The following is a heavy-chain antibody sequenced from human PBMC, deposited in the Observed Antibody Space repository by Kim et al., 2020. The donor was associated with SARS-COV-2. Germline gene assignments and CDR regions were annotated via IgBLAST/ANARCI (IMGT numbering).Heavy chain of an antibody. Sequence: GGSLRLSCAASGFTFSDHYMGWVRQAPGKGLEWLGRIRNKGNSYTTEYAASVKGRLTISRDDSKNSLYLQMNSLKTEDTAVYYCARNPVTTALYFDYWGQGPLVPVSS. V-gene: IGHV3-72*01. D-gene: IGHD4-17*01. J-gene: IGHJ4*02. CDR3: ARNPVTTALYFDY. CDR1: GFTFSDHY. CDR2: IRNKGNSYTT.